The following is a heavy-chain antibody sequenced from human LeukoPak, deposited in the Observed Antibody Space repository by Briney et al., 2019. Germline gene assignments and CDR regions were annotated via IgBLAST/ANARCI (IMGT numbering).Heavy chain of an antibody. J-gene: IGHJ4*02. CDR1: GYTFTGSY. CDR2: IDPNSGGT. V-gene: IGHV1-2*02. CDR3: ARGIVATADY. Sequence: ASVKVSCKASGYTFTGSYMHWVRQAPGQGLEWMGWIDPNSGGTNYVQKFQGRVTMTRDTSISTAYMELRSLRSDDTAVYYCARGIVATADYWGQGTLVTVSS. D-gene: IGHD3-22*01.